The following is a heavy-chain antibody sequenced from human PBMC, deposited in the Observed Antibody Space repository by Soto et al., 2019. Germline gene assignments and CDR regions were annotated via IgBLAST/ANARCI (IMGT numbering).Heavy chain of an antibody. CDR3: ARDRNLGYYYDSSGYSGPLASYSGMDA. CDR1: GFTFDNYA. J-gene: IGHJ6*02. D-gene: IGHD3-22*01. CDR2: IGTSVSNK. V-gene: IGHV3-23*01. Sequence: LRLSCAASGFTFDNYAMSWVRQAPGKGLEWVSTIGTSVSNKYYADSVKGRFTISRDNSKSTLYLQMNSLRAEDTAVYYCARDRNLGYYYDSSGYSGPLASYSGMDAWGQGTTLTVSS.